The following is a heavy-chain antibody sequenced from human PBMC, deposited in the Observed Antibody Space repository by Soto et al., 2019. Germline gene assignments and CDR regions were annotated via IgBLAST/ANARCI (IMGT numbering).Heavy chain of an antibody. D-gene: IGHD1-26*01. Sequence: TSETLSLTCTVSGGSVSSGSYYWSWIRQPPGKGLEWIGYIYYSGSTNYNPSLKSRVTISVDTSKNQFSLKLSSVTAADTAVYYCASRGSGSYTGDAFDIWGQGTRVTVSS. V-gene: IGHV4-61*01. CDR2: IYYSGST. CDR1: GGSVSSGSYY. CDR3: ASRGSGSYTGDAFDI. J-gene: IGHJ3*02.